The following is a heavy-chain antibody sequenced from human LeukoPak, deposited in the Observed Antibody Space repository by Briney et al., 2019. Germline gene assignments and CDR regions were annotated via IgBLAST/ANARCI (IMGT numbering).Heavy chain of an antibody. Sequence: GGSLRLSCSASGFTFSSYEMNWVRQAPGKGLEWISYIIGSGDIMYYADSVKGRFTISRDNGKNSLFLQMNSLTADDTAVYYCARRAGGYSHPYDYWGQGILVTVSS. V-gene: IGHV3-48*03. CDR3: ARRAGGYSHPYDY. CDR2: IIGSGDIM. J-gene: IGHJ4*02. D-gene: IGHD4-23*01. CDR1: GFTFSSYE.